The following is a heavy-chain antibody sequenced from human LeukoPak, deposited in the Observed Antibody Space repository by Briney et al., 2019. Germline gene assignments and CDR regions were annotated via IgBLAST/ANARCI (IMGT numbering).Heavy chain of an antibody. CDR1: GGSFSGYY. D-gene: IGHD6-19*01. CDR3: ARESLRQQWLVRREEYYYMDV. V-gene: IGHV4-59*01. Sequence: SETLSLTCGDYGGSFSGYYWSWIHQPPGKGLEWIGYIYYSGSTNYNPSLKSRVTISVDTSKNQFSLKLRSVTAADTAVYYCARESLRQQWLVRREEYYYMDVWGKGTTVTISS. CDR2: IYYSGST. J-gene: IGHJ6*03.